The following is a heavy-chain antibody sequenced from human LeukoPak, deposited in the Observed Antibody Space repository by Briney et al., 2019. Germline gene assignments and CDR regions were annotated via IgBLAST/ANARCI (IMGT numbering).Heavy chain of an antibody. CDR2: IHYPAST. CDR3: ARGSSDVYWYLDV. J-gene: IGHJ2*01. D-gene: IGHD6-19*01. Sequence: PSETLSLTCTVSGDSVSAFYWSWLRQSPGTGLEWIGFIHYPASTAYNPSLKSRVTISLETSRNQLSLMLTSLPPADTAMYYCARGSSDVYWYLDVWGRGTLVTVSS. CDR1: GDSVSAFY. V-gene: IGHV4-59*02.